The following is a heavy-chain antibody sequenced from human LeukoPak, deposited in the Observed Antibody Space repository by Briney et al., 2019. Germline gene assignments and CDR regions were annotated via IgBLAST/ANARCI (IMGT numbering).Heavy chain of an antibody. D-gene: IGHD3-10*01. Sequence: SETLSLTCAVSGGPFSGYYWSWIRQPSGKGLEWIGEINHSGSTNYNPSLKSRVTISVDTSKNQFSLKLSSVTAADTAVYYCARGGSYYTWFDPWGQGTLVTVSS. CDR1: GGPFSGYY. J-gene: IGHJ5*02. V-gene: IGHV4-34*01. CDR2: INHSGST. CDR3: ARGGSYYTWFDP.